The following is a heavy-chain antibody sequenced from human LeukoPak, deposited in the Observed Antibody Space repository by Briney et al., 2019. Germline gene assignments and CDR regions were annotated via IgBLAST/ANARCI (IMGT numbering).Heavy chain of an antibody. CDR2: INHSGST. CDR3: ARRYRVYPTTWFDP. J-gene: IGHJ5*02. Sequence: PSETLSLTCAVYGGSFSGYYWSWIRQPPGKGLEWIGEINHSGSTNYNPSLKSRVTISVDTSKNQFSLKLSSVTAADTAVYYCARRYRVYPTTWFDPWGQGTLVTVSS. D-gene: IGHD3-16*02. V-gene: IGHV4-34*01. CDR1: GGSFSGYY.